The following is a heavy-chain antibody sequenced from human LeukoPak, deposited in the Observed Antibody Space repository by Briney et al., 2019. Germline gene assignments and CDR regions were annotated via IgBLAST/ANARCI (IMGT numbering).Heavy chain of an antibody. CDR3: AIIEAAGVVIYEGFDY. CDR1: GGSISSGNYY. CDR2: IYHSGST. V-gene: IGHV4-30-2*02. Sequence: SQTLSLTCTVSGGSISSGNYYWSWIRQPPGKGLEWIGYIYHSGSTYYNPSLKSRVTISVDRSKTQFSLKLSSVTAADTAVYYCAIIEAAGVVIYEGFDYWGQGTLVTVSS. D-gene: IGHD3-3*01. J-gene: IGHJ4*02.